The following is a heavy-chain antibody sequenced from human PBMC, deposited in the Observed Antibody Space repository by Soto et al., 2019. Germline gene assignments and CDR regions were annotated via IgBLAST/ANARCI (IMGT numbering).Heavy chain of an antibody. J-gene: IGHJ5*02. D-gene: IGHD4-17*01. CDR2: IYYSGST. CDR1: GGSISSSSSY. CDR3: ARQPRGAVTVTSVINWFDP. Sequence: QLQLQESGPGLVKPSETLSLTCTVSGGSISSSSSYWGCIRQPPGKGLEWIGYIYYSGSTYYNPSLNSRVTISVDTSKNQFSLKLNSVTAADTAVYYCARQPRGAVTVTSVINWFDPWGQGALVSVSS. V-gene: IGHV4-39*01.